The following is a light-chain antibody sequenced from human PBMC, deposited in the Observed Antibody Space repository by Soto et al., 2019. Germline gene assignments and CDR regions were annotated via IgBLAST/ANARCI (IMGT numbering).Light chain of an antibody. CDR1: QDINYY. V-gene: IGKV1-9*01. J-gene: IGKJ3*01. CDR2: AAS. Sequence: DIQMTQSPSSLSASVGDRVTITCRASQDINYYLAWYQQKPGTAPKLLIYAASTLQSGVPSRFSGSRSGTDFTLTISSLQPEDFATYYCQQLDSYPRTFGPGTKVDIK. CDR3: QQLDSYPRT.